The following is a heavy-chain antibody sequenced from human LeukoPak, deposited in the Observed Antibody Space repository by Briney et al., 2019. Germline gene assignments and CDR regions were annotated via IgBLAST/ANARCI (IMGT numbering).Heavy chain of an antibody. CDR2: IYSRGST. V-gene: IGHV4-4*07. CDR1: GVSINNYY. Sequence: SETLSLTCTVSGVSINNYYWTWIRQSDGKGLEWIAHIYSRGSTNYNPPRQRRVTISIDRCKNQFSLRLSSVTAAEPAMYYCARMAPGYYCYTDGRRKGSKVTV. CDR3: ARMAPGYYCYTDG. D-gene: IGHD5-24*01. J-gene: IGHJ6*03.